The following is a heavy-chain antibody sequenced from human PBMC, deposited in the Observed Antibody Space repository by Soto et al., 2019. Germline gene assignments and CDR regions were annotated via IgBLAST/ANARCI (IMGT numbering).Heavy chain of an antibody. CDR2: INAGNGNT. CDR1: GYTFTSYA. CDR3: ARSPSPQYYYYYPAIDV. V-gene: IGHV1-3*01. D-gene: IGHD2-2*01. J-gene: IGHJ6*02. Sequence: ASLKVSCKASGYTFTSYAMHWVRQAPGQRLEWMGWINAGNGNTKYSQKFQGRVTITRDTSASTAYMELSSLRSEDTAVYCCARSPSPQYYYYYPAIDVWGQGTTVTVSS.